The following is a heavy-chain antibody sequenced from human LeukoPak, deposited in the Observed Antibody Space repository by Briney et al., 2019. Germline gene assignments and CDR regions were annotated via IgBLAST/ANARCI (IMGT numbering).Heavy chain of an antibody. V-gene: IGHV3-30*18. CDR2: ISYDGSNK. D-gene: IGHD5-24*01. J-gene: IGHJ4*02. CDR1: GFTFSSYG. CDR3: AKVGDGYNWGSD. Sequence: GGSLRLSCVASGFTFSSYGIHWVRQAPGKGLEWVAVISYDGSNKYYADSVKGRFTISRDNSKNTLYLQMNSLRAEDTAVYYCAKVGDGYNWGSDWGQGTLVTVSS.